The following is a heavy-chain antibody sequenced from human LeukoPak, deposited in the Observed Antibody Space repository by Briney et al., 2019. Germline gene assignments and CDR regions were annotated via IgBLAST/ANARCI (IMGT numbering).Heavy chain of an antibody. CDR1: GFTFSSYA. CDR3: AKFIAVATEDYFDY. V-gene: IGHV3-23*01. J-gene: IGHJ4*02. CDR2: IRGSGGST. Sequence: GGSLRLSCAASGFTFSSYAMSWVRQAPGKGLEWVSAIRGSGGSTYYAGSVKGRFTISRDNSKNTLYLQMNSLRAEDTAVYYCAKFIAVATEDYFDYWGQGTLVTVSS. D-gene: IGHD6-19*01.